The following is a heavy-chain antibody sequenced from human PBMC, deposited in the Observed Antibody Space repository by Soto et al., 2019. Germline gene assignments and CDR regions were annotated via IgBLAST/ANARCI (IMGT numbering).Heavy chain of an antibody. CDR1: GFTFSSYA. CDR3: AKEPRELQLWLRYFDY. J-gene: IGHJ4*02. D-gene: IGHD5-18*01. Sequence: GGSLRRSCAASGFTFSSYAMSWVRQAPGKGLEWVSAISGSGGSTYYADSVKGRFTISRDNSKNTLYLQMNSLRAEDTAVYYCAKEPRELQLWLRYFDYWGQGTLVTVSS. V-gene: IGHV3-23*01. CDR2: ISGSGGST.